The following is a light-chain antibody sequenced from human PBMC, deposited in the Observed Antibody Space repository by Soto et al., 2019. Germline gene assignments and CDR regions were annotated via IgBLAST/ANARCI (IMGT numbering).Light chain of an antibody. V-gene: IGKV1-5*03. Sequence: IQMTQSPSTLSASVGDRVTISCRASQSIDSWLAWYQQKPGTAPKLLIYKATTLQSGVPSRFSGSGSGTEFTLAISSLEPDDFATYYCQQYETFSPWTFGQGTKVDI. CDR2: KAT. CDR1: QSIDSW. CDR3: QQYETFSPWT. J-gene: IGKJ1*01.